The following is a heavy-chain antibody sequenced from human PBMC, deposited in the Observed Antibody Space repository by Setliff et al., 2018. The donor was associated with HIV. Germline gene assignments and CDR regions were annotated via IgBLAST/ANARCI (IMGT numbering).Heavy chain of an antibody. D-gene: IGHD3-10*01. V-gene: IGHV4-4*02. CDR1: GDSISSNNW. Sequence: SETLSLTCAVSGDSISSNNWWSWVRQPPGRGREWIGQIYHSGSTNYKSSLKSRVTISVDKSKNLFSLRLTSVTAADTALYYCARGAPIGVRNYMDVWGNGTTVTVSS. J-gene: IGHJ6*03. CDR3: ARGAPIGVRNYMDV. CDR2: IYHSGST.